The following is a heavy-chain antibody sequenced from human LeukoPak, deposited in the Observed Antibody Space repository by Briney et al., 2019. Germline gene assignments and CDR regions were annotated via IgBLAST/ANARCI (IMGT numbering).Heavy chain of an antibody. D-gene: IGHD3-3*01. CDR3: TGVGVLEWLFAFDI. J-gene: IGHJ3*02. CDR1: GFTFGDYA. V-gene: IGHV3-49*04. CDR2: IRSKAYGGTA. Sequence: GGSLRLPCTTSGFTFGDYAMSWVRQAPGKGLEWVGFIRSKAYGGTAEYAASVKGRFTISRDDSKSIAYLQMNSLKTEDTAVYYCTGVGVLEWLFAFDIWGQGTMVTVSS.